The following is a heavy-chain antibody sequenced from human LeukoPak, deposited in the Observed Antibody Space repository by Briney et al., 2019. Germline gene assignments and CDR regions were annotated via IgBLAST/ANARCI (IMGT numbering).Heavy chain of an antibody. J-gene: IGHJ4*02. D-gene: IGHD5-12*01. CDR2: IYHRGTT. CDR1: GDHISSSYW. Sequence: SETLSLTCAISGDHISSSYWWTWVRQPPGKGLEWIGEIYHRGTTNYNPSLKSRVTISVDTSKNQFSLKLSSVTAADTAVYYCARAGYSGYDHIDYWGQGTLVTVSS. CDR3: ARAGYSGYDHIDY. V-gene: IGHV4-4*02.